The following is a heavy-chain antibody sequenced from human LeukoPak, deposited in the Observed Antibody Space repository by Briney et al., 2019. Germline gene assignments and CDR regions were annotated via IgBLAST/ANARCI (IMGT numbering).Heavy chain of an antibody. CDR2: ISGSGGST. J-gene: IGHJ4*02. Sequence: GGSLRLSCAASGFSFSSYAMSWVRQAPGKGLEWVSEISGSGGSTYYADSVKGRFTISRDNSKTTLYLQMSSLRAEDTAVYCCAKLSGYVDYWGQGTLVTVSS. D-gene: IGHD3-22*01. CDR3: AKLSGYVDY. CDR1: GFSFSSYA. V-gene: IGHV3-23*01.